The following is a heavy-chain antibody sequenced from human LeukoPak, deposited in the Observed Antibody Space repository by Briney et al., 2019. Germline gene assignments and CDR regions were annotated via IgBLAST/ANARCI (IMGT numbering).Heavy chain of an antibody. CDR1: GGSISSYY. CDR2: IYYSGST. CDR3: ARNPCSTDCEWYNWFDP. V-gene: IGHV4-59*08. Sequence: SETLSLTCTVSGGSISSYYWSWIRQPPGKGLEWIGYIYYSGSTNYNPSLKSRVTISVDTSKNQFSLKLSSVTAADTAVYYCARNPCSTDCEWYNWFDPWGQGTLVTVSS. J-gene: IGHJ5*02. D-gene: IGHD2-2*01.